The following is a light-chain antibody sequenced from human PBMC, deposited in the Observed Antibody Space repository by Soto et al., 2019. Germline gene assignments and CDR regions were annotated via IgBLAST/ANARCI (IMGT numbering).Light chain of an antibody. CDR1: QSLRSS. V-gene: IGKV3-15*01. Sequence: EIVMTQSPATLSVSPGERATLSCRASQSLRSSLAWYQQKPGQAPRLLIYGASTRATGIPARFSGSGSGTEFTLTISSLQSEDFAVYYCQHYNNWPLTFGGGTKVDIK. CDR2: GAS. J-gene: IGKJ4*01. CDR3: QHYNNWPLT.